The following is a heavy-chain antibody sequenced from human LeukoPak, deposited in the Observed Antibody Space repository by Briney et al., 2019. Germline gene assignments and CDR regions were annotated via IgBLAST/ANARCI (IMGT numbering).Heavy chain of an antibody. Sequence: PGGSLRLSCAASGFTFSSYWMHWVRQAPGKGLVWVSRINTDGSSTSYADSVKGRFTISRDNAKNTLYLQMNSLGAEDTAVYYCARHYDYYYYYMDVWGKGTTVTVSS. D-gene: IGHD3-3*01. V-gene: IGHV3-74*01. CDR2: INTDGSST. CDR1: GFTFSSYW. CDR3: ARHYDYYYYYMDV. J-gene: IGHJ6*03.